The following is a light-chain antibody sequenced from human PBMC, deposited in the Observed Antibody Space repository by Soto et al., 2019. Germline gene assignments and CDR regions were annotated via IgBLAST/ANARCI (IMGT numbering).Light chain of an antibody. CDR2: AAS. CDR1: QGIRTY. V-gene: IGKV1-17*03. CDR3: LQHNSYPHT. Sequence: DIQMTQSPSAMSASVGDRVTITCRASQGIRTYLVWFQQTPGKVPKRLIYAASSLANGVPARFSGSGSGTEFTLTISSLQPEDFATYYCLQHNSYPHTFGQGTKLEIK. J-gene: IGKJ2*01.